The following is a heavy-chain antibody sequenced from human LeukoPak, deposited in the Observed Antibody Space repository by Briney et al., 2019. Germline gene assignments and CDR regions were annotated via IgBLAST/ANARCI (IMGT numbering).Heavy chain of an antibody. D-gene: IGHD6-6*01. Sequence: KPSETLSLTCAVYGGSFSGYYWSWIRQPPGKGLEWIGEINHSRSTNYNPSLKSRVTISVDTSKNQFSLKLSSVTAADTAVYYCASSSLGYYYYYGMDVWGQGTTVTVSS. CDR3: ASSSLGYYYYYGMDV. V-gene: IGHV4-34*01. CDR2: INHSRST. J-gene: IGHJ6*02. CDR1: GGSFSGYY.